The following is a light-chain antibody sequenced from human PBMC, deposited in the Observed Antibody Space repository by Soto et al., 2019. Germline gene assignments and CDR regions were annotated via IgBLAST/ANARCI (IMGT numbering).Light chain of an antibody. Sequence: DIQMTQSPSTLSASVGDRVTITCRASQSISGSLAWYQQKPGKAPKLLIYEASNLKSGVPSRFSGSGSGTEYTLTISSLQPDDSASYYSQQCNGFWTFGQGTRVEI. CDR3: QQCNGFWT. J-gene: IGKJ1*01. CDR2: EAS. CDR1: QSISGS. V-gene: IGKV1-5*03.